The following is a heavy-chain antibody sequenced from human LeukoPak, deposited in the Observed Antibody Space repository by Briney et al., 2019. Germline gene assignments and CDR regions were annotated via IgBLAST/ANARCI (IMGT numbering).Heavy chain of an antibody. CDR1: GFSFDDLG. J-gene: IGHJ4*02. CDR2: INWNGAST. V-gene: IGHV3-20*04. D-gene: IGHD6-13*01. CDR3: ARAANFAAGYYIDY. Sequence: GGSLRLSCAASGFSFDDLGMTWVRQVPGEGLEWVAGINWNGASTGYADSVRGRFTISRDNAKTSLYLQMNSLRAEDTAVYYCARAANFAAGYYIDYWGQGTLVTVSS.